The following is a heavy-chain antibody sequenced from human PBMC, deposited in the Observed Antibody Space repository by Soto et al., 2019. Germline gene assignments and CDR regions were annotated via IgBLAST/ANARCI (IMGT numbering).Heavy chain of an antibody. Sequence: GEALNISCEGSGYSFTSYLIGWVRQMPGKGLEWMGIIYPGDSDTRYSPSFQGQVTISADKSISTAYLQWSSLKASDTAMYYCARRGYCSGGSCSYYYYGMDVWGQGTTVTVSS. J-gene: IGHJ6*02. D-gene: IGHD2-15*01. CDR3: ARRGYCSGGSCSYYYYGMDV. CDR1: GYSFTSYL. CDR2: IYPGDSDT. V-gene: IGHV5-51*01.